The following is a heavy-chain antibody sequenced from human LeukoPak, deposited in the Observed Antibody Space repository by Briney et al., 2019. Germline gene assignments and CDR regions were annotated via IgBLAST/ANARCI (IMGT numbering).Heavy chain of an antibody. CDR2: IKQDGSEK. Sequence: PGGSLRLSCAASGFTFSSYWMSWVRQAPGKGLEWVANIKQDGSEKYYVDSVKGRFTISRDNAKNSLYLQMNSLRAEDTAVYYCARGTWGVQLDPFDYWGQGTLVTVSS. V-gene: IGHV3-7*01. J-gene: IGHJ4*02. CDR3: ARGTWGVQLDPFDY. D-gene: IGHD1-1*01. CDR1: GFTFSSYW.